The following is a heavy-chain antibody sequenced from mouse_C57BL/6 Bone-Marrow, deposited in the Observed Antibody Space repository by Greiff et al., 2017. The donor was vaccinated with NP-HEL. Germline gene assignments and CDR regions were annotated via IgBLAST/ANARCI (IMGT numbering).Heavy chain of an antibody. J-gene: IGHJ2*01. CDR3: ARGAKVYYFDY. CDR2: ISSGGSYT. V-gene: IGHV5-6*01. CDR1: GFTFSSYG. D-gene: IGHD3-1*01. Sequence: EVKLVESGGDLVKPGGSLKLSCAASGFTFSSYGMSWVRQTPDKRLEWVATISSGGSYTYYPDSVKGRFTISRDNAKNTLYLQMSSLKSEDTAMYYCARGAKVYYFDYWGQGTTLTVSS.